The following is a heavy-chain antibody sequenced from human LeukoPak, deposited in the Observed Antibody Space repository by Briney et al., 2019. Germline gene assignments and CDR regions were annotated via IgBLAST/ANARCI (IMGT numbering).Heavy chain of an antibody. CDR1: GGSISSGGYY. Sequence: SETLSLTCTVSGGSISSGGYYWSWIRQPPGKGLEWIGEINHSGSTNYNPSLKSRVTISVDTSKNQFSLKLSSVTAADTAVYYCARGPGITISLGALGGYFDYWGQGTLVTVSS. J-gene: IGHJ4*02. D-gene: IGHD3-9*01. CDR3: ARGPGITISLGALGGYFDY. V-gene: IGHV4-39*07. CDR2: INHSGST.